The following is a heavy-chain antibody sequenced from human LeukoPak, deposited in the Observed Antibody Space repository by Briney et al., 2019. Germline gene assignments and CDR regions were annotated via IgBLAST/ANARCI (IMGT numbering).Heavy chain of an antibody. CDR2: ISSSSSYI. CDR1: GFTFSSYG. J-gene: IGHJ6*03. D-gene: IGHD4-17*01. CDR3: ARDYGDYEPGRHHYYYYYMDV. V-gene: IGHV3-21*01. Sequence: GGSLRLSCAASGFTFSSYGMSWVRQAPGKGLEWVSSISSSSSYIFYADSVKGRFTMSRDNAKKSLFLQMNSLRAEDTAVYYCARDYGDYEPGRHHYYYYYMDVWGKGTTVTVSS.